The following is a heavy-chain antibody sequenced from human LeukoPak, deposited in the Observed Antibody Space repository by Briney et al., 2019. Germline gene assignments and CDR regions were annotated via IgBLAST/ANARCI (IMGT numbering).Heavy chain of an antibody. CDR2: INHSGSN. Sequence: SQSLSLTCAVYGGSFSGYYWSWIRQPPGKGLEWIGEINHSGSNNYNPSLKSRVTISVDTSKNQFSLKLSSVTAADTAVYYCARSTVVPASDAFDIWGQGTMVTVSS. V-gene: IGHV4-34*01. CDR3: ARSTVVPASDAFDI. CDR1: GGSFSGYY. D-gene: IGHD2-2*01. J-gene: IGHJ3*02.